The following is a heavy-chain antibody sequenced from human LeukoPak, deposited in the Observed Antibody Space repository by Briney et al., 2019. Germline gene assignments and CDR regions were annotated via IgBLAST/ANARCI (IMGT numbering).Heavy chain of an antibody. J-gene: IGHJ3*02. V-gene: IGHV1-2*02. CDR1: GYTFTGYY. D-gene: IGHD2-2*01. CDR3: AREIVPAATNDAFDI. CDR2: INPNSGGT. Sequence: ASVKVSCKASGYTFTGYYMHWVRQAPGQGLEWMGWINPNSGGTNYAQKFQGRVTITADESTSTAYMELSSLRSEDTAVYYCAREIVPAATNDAFDIWGQGTMVTVSS.